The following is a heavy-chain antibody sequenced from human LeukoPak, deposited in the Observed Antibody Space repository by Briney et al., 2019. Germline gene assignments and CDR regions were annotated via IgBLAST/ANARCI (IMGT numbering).Heavy chain of an antibody. V-gene: IGHV4-30-4*08. CDR2: IYYSGST. Sequence: SQTLSLTCTVSGGSISSGDYYWSWIRQPPGKGLEWIGYIYYSGSTYYNPSLKSRVTISVDTSKHQFSLKLSSVTAADTAVYYCARLKTTSYYYFYMDVWGKGTTVTVSS. D-gene: IGHD1-1*01. CDR1: GGSISSGDYY. J-gene: IGHJ6*03. CDR3: ARLKTTSYYYFYMDV.